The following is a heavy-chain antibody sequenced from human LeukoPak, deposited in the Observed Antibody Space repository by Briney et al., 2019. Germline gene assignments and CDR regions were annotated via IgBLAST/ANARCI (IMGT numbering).Heavy chain of an antibody. J-gene: IGHJ4*02. D-gene: IGHD1-26*01. CDR1: GGSISSYY. V-gene: IGHV4-59*01. Sequence: SETLSLTCTVSGGSISSYYWSWIRQPPGKGLEWIGYIYYSGSTNYNPSLKSRVTISVDTSKNQFSLKLSSVTAADTAVYYCARSWGSGSFSTDFDYWGQGTLVTVSS. CDR2: IYYSGST. CDR3: ARSWGSGSFSTDFDY.